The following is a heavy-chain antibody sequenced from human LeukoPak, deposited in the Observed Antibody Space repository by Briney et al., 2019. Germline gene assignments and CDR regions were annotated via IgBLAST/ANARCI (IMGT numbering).Heavy chain of an antibody. D-gene: IGHD4-11*01. V-gene: IGHV3-30-3*01. CDR1: GFTFSSYA. CDR2: ISYDGSNK. J-gene: IGHJ5*02. Sequence: PGGSLRLSCAASGFTFSSYAMHWVRQAPGKGLEWVAVISYDGSNKYYADSVKGRFTISRDNSRNTLYLQMNNLRADDTAVYYCVQKGQIHNYGKPAWGQGTLVTVSS. CDR3: VQKGQIHNYGKPA.